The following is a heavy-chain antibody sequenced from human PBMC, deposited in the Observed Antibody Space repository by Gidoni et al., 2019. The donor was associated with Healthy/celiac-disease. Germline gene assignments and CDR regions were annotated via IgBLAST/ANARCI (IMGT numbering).Heavy chain of an antibody. CDR2: IIPIPGIA. Sequence: QVQLVQSGAEVKKPGSSVKVSCKASGGTFSSYTISWVRQAPGQGLEWMGRIIPIPGIANYAQKFQGRVTITADKSTSTAYMELSSLRSEDTAVYYCAGEGRYCSSTSCYIGEFYYYYGMDVWGQGTTVTVSS. CDR3: AGEGRYCSSTSCYIGEFYYYYGMDV. J-gene: IGHJ6*02. V-gene: IGHV1-69*08. CDR1: GGTFSSYT. D-gene: IGHD2-2*02.